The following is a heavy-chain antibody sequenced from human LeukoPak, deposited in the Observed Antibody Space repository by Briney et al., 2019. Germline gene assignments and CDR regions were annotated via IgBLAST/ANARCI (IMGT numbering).Heavy chain of an antibody. J-gene: IGHJ6*02. V-gene: IGHV3-9*01. Sequence: GGSLRLSCAATGFTFKGYGMHWVRQPPGKGLEWVSGINWEGGGTHYADSVKGRFTISRDNAKNSLYLQMTSLRPEDTALYYCAKHLRATNTYIFFGLDVWGQGTTVTVSS. D-gene: IGHD5-24*01. CDR1: GFTFKGYG. CDR3: AKHLRATNTYIFFGLDV. CDR2: INWEGGGT.